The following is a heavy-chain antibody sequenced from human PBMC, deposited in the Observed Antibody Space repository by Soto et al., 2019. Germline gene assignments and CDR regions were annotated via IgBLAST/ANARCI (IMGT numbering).Heavy chain of an antibody. Sequence: SVKVSCKASGGTFSSYAISWVRQAHGQGLEWMGGIIPIFGTANYAQKFQGRVTITADKSTGTAYMELSSLRSEDTAVYYCTRDHVAVAGGPNWFDPWGQGTLVTVSS. J-gene: IGHJ5*02. CDR3: TRDHVAVAGGPNWFDP. V-gene: IGHV1-69*06. CDR2: IIPIFGTA. CDR1: GGTFSSYA. D-gene: IGHD6-19*01.